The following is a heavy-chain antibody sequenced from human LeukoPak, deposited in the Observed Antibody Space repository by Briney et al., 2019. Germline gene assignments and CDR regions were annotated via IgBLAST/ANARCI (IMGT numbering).Heavy chain of an antibody. J-gene: IGHJ4*02. CDR2: ISSSSSYI. D-gene: IGHD6-19*01. Sequence: PGGSLRLSCAASGFTFSSYSMNWVRQAPGKGLEWVSSISSSSSYIYYADSVKGRFTISRDNSKNTLYLQMNSLRAEDTAVYYCARRSGIAVAGAFDYWGQGTLVTVSS. V-gene: IGHV3-21*04. CDR3: ARRSGIAVAGAFDY. CDR1: GFTFSSYS.